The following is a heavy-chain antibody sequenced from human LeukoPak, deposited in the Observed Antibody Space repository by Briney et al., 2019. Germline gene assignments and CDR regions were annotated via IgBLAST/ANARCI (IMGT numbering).Heavy chain of an antibody. CDR2: IYYSGST. D-gene: IGHD6-13*01. Sequence: SETLSLTCTVSGDSIRTYYWSWIRQPPGKGLEWIGYIYYSGSTNYNPSLQSRVTISIDTSKNQFSLRLSSVTAADTAVYYCARRAGYTSSWYEYWGQGTLVTVSS. CDR3: ARRAGYTSSWYEY. CDR1: GDSIRTYY. J-gene: IGHJ4*02. V-gene: IGHV4-59*01.